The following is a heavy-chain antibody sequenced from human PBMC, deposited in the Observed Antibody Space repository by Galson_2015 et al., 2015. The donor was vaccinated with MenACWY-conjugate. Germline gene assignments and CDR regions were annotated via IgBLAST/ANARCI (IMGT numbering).Heavy chain of an antibody. Sequence: SLRLSCAASGFTVSNYGMHWVRQAPAKGLEWVAVISYDGSNKHYADSVKGRFTISRDTSKNTLYLQMNSLRAEDTAVYYCAKENWGFDFRGQGTLVTVSS. CDR1: GFTVSNYG. D-gene: IGHD7-27*01. CDR3: AKENWGFDF. J-gene: IGHJ4*02. CDR2: ISYDGSNK. V-gene: IGHV3-30*18.